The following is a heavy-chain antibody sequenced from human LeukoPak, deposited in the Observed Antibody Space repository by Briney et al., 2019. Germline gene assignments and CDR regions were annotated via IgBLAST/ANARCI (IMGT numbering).Heavy chain of an antibody. Sequence: SETLSLTCTVSGGSISSYYWSWIRQPPGKGLEWTGYVYYSGSTNYNPSLKSRVTVSVDTSKNQFSLKLRSVTAADTAIYYCARAGRGSYSNFNSWGRGTLVTVSS. CDR1: GGSISSYY. CDR2: VYYSGST. V-gene: IGHV4-59*01. CDR3: ARAGRGSYSNFNS. D-gene: IGHD1-26*01. J-gene: IGHJ4*02.